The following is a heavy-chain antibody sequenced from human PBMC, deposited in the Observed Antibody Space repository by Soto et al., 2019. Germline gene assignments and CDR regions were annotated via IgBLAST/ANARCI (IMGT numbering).Heavy chain of an antibody. D-gene: IGHD3-10*01. Sequence: QITLKESGPTQVKPTQPLTLACSFSGFSLTTTGVGVGWIRQPPGKALEWLALIYWDDDKRYNPSLRSRLTITKDPSKSQVVLTMTNMDPVDTATYYCVHRHDSYHSGSLDPWGPGTLVTVSS. CDR1: GFSLTTTGVG. V-gene: IGHV2-5*02. CDR3: VHRHDSYHSGSLDP. J-gene: IGHJ5*02. CDR2: IYWDDDK.